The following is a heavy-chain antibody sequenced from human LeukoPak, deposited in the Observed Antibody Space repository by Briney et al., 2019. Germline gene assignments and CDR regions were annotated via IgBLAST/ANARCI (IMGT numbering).Heavy chain of an antibody. CDR2: ISYDGSNK. J-gene: IGHJ4*02. CDR1: GFTFSSYA. D-gene: IGHD5-18*01. V-gene: IGHV3-30-3*01. Sequence: GGSLRLSCAASGFTFSSYAMHWVRQAPGKGLEWVAVISYDGSNKYYADSVRGRFTISRDNSKNTLYLQMNSLRAEDTAVYYCAKDFKGYSYGYTAFDYWGQGTLVTVSS. CDR3: AKDFKGYSYGYTAFDY.